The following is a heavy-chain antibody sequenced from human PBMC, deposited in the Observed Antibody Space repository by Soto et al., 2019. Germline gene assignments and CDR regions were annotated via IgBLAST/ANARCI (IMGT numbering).Heavy chain of an antibody. Sequence: EVQLLESGEGLVQPGGPLRLSFAASGFPLRTYGLTWFRQAPGKGLEWVSAITGTGGNTNYVYSVKGRFTSSRDNSKNMLYLQVNSLRVEDTAVYYCARIRGYWYGLNVWGQGTTVTVSS. CDR1: GFPLRTYG. CDR2: ITGTGGNT. J-gene: IGHJ6*02. CDR3: ARIRGYWYGLNV. V-gene: IGHV3-23*01.